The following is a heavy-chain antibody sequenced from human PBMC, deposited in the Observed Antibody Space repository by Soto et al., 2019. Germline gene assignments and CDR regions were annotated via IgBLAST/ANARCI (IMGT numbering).Heavy chain of an antibody. CDR2: IRSKAYGGTT. CDR3: TREQQPDWYYYYMDV. J-gene: IGHJ6*03. Sequence: GGSLRLSCTASGFTFGDYAMSWFRQAPGKGLEWVGLIRSKAYGGTTEYAASVKGRFTISRDDSKSIAYLQMNSLKTEDTAVYYCTREQQPDWYYYYMDVWGKGTTVTVSS. D-gene: IGHD6-13*01. CDR1: GFTFGDYA. V-gene: IGHV3-49*03.